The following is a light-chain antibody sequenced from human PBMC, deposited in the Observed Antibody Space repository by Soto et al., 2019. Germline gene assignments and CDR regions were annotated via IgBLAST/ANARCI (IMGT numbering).Light chain of an antibody. J-gene: IGKJ1*01. CDR3: QQYYSYPWT. CDR2: KAS. V-gene: IGKV1-5*03. Sequence: DIQMTQSPSTLSASVGDRVTITCRASQSISSWLAWYQQKPGKAPKLLIYKASSLESGVPSRFSGSGSGTELTLTISSLQPDDFATYCCQQYYSYPWTFGQGTKVEIK. CDR1: QSISSW.